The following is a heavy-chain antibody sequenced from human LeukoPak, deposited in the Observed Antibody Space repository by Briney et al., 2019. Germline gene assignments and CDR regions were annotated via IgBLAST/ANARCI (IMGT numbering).Heavy chain of an antibody. V-gene: IGHV3-64*01. J-gene: IGHJ6*03. CDR1: GFTFSSYA. CDR3: ARGGDFWSGYSRGYYMDV. CDR2: ISSHGDST. Sequence: GGSLRLSCAASGFTFSSYAMHWVRQAPGKGLEYVSAISSHGDSTYYANSVKGKITISRDNSRNTLYLQMGSLRAEDTAVYYCARGGDFWSGYSRGYYMDVWGKGTTVTVSS. D-gene: IGHD3-3*01.